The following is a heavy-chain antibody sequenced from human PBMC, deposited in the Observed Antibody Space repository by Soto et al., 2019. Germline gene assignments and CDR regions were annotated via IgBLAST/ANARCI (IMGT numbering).Heavy chain of an antibody. CDR2: IIPMVGMA. CDR3: ATNYGSGSTPFDY. CDR1: GDTFSFYT. V-gene: IGHV1-69*02. D-gene: IGHD3-10*01. J-gene: IGHJ4*02. Sequence: QVQLVQSGAEVKKPGSSVRLSCTASGDTFSFYTISWVRQAPGQGPEWMGRIIPMVGMADYPQKFQGRVTISADKSTRTAYMVLSSLRSDDTAVYFCATNYGSGSTPFDYWGQGTLVTVSS.